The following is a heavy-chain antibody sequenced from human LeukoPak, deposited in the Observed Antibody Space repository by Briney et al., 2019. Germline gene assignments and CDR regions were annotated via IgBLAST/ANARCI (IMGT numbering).Heavy chain of an antibody. V-gene: IGHV1-2*06. CDR3: ARDAGRRTYGGLDY. J-gene: IGHJ4*02. Sequence: ASVKVSCKDSGYTFTGYYMHWVRQAPGQGLEWMGRINPNSGGTNYAQKFQGRVTMTRDTSISTAYMELSRLRSDDTAVYYCARDAGRRTYGGLDYWGQGTLVTVSS. D-gene: IGHD4/OR15-4a*01. CDR1: GYTFTGYY. CDR2: INPNSGGT.